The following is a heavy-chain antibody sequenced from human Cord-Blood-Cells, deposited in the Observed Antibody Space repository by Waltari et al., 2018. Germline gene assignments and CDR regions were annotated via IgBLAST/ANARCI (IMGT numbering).Heavy chain of an antibody. CDR3: ARDLRYCSSTSCYTGDY. V-gene: IGHV1-69*01. D-gene: IGHD2-2*02. CDR1: GGTFSSYA. Sequence: QVQLVQSGAEVKKPGSSVKVSCKASGGTFSSYAISWVRQAPGQGLEWMGGIIPIFGTANYAQKCQGRVTITADESTSTAYMELSSLRSEDTAVYYCARDLRYCSSTSCYTGDYWGQGTLVTVSS. J-gene: IGHJ4*02. CDR2: IIPIFGTA.